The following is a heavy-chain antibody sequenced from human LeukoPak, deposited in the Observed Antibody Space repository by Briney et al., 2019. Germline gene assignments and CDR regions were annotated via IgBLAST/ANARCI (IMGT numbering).Heavy chain of an antibody. CDR1: GFTFSNGS. D-gene: IGHD2-2*01. CDR2: MKSRSDGGTT. CDR3: TTAGYIVVVPAAKDYGMDV. J-gene: IGHJ6*02. Sequence: GGPLRLSCAASGFTFSNGSMSGAPEAPGKGVEGVGRMKSRSDGGTTDYAAPVKGRFTISRDDSKNTLYLQMNSLKTEDTAVYYCTTAGYIVVVPAAKDYGMDVWGQGTTVTVSS. V-gene: IGHV3-15*01.